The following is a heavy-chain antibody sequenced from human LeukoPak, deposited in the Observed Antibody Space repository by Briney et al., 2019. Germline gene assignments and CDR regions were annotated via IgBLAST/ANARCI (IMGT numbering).Heavy chain of an antibody. Sequence: SETLSLTCTVSGGSFSSGIDYWAWIRQPPGRGLEWILSSHYSGNTNYNPSLKSRVTISVDASKNQFSLKLSSVTAADTAVYYCARGNWFDPWGQGTLVTVSS. V-gene: IGHV4-39*07. J-gene: IGHJ5*02. CDR1: GGSFSSGIDY. CDR2: SHYSGNT. CDR3: ARGNWFDP.